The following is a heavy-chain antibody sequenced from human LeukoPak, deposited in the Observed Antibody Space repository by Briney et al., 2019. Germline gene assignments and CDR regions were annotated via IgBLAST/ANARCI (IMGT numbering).Heavy chain of an antibody. CDR1: GFTFSSYW. V-gene: IGHV3-74*01. CDR3: ARVPGYYYYYYMDV. CDR2: INSDGSST. D-gene: IGHD3-10*01. Sequence: PGGSLRLSCAASGFTFSSYWMHWVRQAPGKGLVWVSRINSDGSSTSYADSVKGRFTISRDNAKNTLYLQMNSLRAEDTAVYYCARVPGYYYYYYMDVWGKGTTVTVSS. J-gene: IGHJ6*03.